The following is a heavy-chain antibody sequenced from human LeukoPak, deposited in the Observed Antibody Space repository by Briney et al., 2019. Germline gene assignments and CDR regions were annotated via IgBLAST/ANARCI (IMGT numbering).Heavy chain of an antibody. Sequence: ASVKVSCKASGYTFTSFGISWVRQAPGQGLEWMGWISAYNGNRNSVQKFQGRVTMTTDISTSTAYMELRSLRSDDTAVYYCARDLGVDSSMIFFDYWGQGTVVTVSP. J-gene: IGHJ4*02. V-gene: IGHV1-18*01. CDR3: ARDLGVDSSMIFFDY. CDR2: ISAYNGNR. CDR1: GYTFTSFG. D-gene: IGHD3/OR15-3a*01.